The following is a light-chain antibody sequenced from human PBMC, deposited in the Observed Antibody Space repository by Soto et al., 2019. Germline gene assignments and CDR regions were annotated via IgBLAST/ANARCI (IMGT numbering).Light chain of an antibody. CDR2: EVS. J-gene: IGLJ1*01. V-gene: IGLV2-18*02. Sequence: QSVLTQPPSVSGSPGQSVAISCTGTSSDVGSYNRVSWYQQPPGAAPKLMIYEVSNRPSGVPDRISGSKSGNTASLTISGLQAEDEADYYCNSYTGSSTYGFGTGTKVTVL. CDR3: NSYTGSSTYG. CDR1: SSDVGSYNR.